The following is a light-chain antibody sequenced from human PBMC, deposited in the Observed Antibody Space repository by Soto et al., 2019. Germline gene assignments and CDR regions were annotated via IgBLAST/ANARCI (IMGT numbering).Light chain of an antibody. Sequence: QSVLTQPPSVSGTPGQRVTISCSGGSSNIGSGTVNWYQQLPGTAPKLLIYNNNQRPSGVPDRFSGSKSGTSGSLAISGLQSEDEADYYCASWDDSLTGLYVFGTGTQVTVL. CDR3: ASWDDSLTGLYV. V-gene: IGLV1-44*01. J-gene: IGLJ1*01. CDR1: SSNIGSGT. CDR2: NNN.